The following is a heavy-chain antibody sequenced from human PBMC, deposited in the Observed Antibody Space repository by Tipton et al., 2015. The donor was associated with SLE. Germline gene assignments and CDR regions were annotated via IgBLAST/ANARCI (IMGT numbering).Heavy chain of an antibody. Sequence: TLSLTCTVSGGSISSGGYYWSWIRQHPGKGLEWIGYIYYSGSTYYNPSLKSRVTISVDTSKNQFSLKLSSVTAADTAVYYCARAVAGYGDSGWFDPWGQGTLVTVSS. V-gene: IGHV4-31*03. J-gene: IGHJ5*02. CDR1: GGSISSGGYY. CDR2: IYYSGST. D-gene: IGHD4-17*01. CDR3: ARAVAGYGDSGWFDP.